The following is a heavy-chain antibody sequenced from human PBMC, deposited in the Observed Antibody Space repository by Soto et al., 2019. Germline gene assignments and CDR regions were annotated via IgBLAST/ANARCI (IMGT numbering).Heavy chain of an antibody. Sequence: EVQLVESGGGLVQPGGSLRVSCAASGFTFNSHHMNWVRQAPGKGLEWVSYISRSGDTIYYADSVRGRFTISRDNAKDSLYLQMNSLRDEDTAVYYCARDPDVGGTGWYYFDSWGQGALVTVSS. CDR2: ISRSGDTI. J-gene: IGHJ4*02. D-gene: IGHD6-19*01. CDR1: GFTFNSHH. V-gene: IGHV3-48*02. CDR3: ARDPDVGGTGWYYFDS.